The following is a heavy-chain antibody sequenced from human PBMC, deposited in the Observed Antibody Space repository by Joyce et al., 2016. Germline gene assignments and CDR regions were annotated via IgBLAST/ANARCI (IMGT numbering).Heavy chain of an antibody. V-gene: IGHV5-10-1*03. CDR1: GYSFTSHW. Sequence: EVQLVQSGAEVKKPGESLRISCKGSGYSFTSHWISWVRQMPGKGLEWMGRMDPRDSYTDYSPSCEGHVTISFDKTISAAYLQWSSLRASDTAIYYCARHVTDWFDPWGQGTLVTVSS. D-gene: IGHD3-10*02. CDR2: MDPRDSYT. J-gene: IGHJ5*02. CDR3: ARHVTDWFDP.